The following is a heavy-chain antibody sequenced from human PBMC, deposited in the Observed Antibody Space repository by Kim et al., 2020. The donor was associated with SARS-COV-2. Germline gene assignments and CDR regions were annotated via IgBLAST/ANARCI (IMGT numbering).Heavy chain of an antibody. Sequence: GESLKISCKGSGYSFTSYWIGWVRQMPGKGLEWMGIIYPGDSDTRYSPSFQGQVTISADKSISTAYLQWSSLKASDTAMYYCARRPRPYCSSTSCYVVVGDAFDIWGQGTMVTVSS. CDR2: IYPGDSDT. V-gene: IGHV5-51*01. CDR1: GYSFTSYW. CDR3: ARRPRPYCSSTSCYVVVGDAFDI. D-gene: IGHD2-2*01. J-gene: IGHJ3*02.